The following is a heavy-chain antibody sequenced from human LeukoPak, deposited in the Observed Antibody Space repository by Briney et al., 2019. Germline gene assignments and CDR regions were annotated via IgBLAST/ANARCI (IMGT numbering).Heavy chain of an antibody. CDR3: ASPYGSGPYHYYGMDV. Sequence: PGGSLRLSCAASGFTFSSYSMNWVRQAPGKGLEWVSSISSSSSYIYYADSVKGRFTISRDNAKNSLYLQMNSLRAEDTAVYYCASPYGSGPYHYYGMDVWGQGTTVTVSS. CDR2: ISSSSSYI. V-gene: IGHV3-21*01. CDR1: GFTFSSYS. J-gene: IGHJ6*02. D-gene: IGHD3-10*01.